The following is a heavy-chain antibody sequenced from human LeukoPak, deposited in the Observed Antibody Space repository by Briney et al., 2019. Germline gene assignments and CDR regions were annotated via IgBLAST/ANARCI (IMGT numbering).Heavy chain of an antibody. CDR3: ARAYYGSGSYSFDH. V-gene: IGHV3-7*01. J-gene: IGHJ4*02. Sequence: GGSLRLSCAASGFTFSSYWMSWVRQAPGKGLEWVANIKQDGSEKYYVDSVKGRFTISRDNAKNSLYLQMNSLRAEDTAVYYCARAYYGSGSYSFDHWGQGTLVTVSS. CDR2: IKQDGSEK. D-gene: IGHD3-10*01. CDR1: GFTFSSYW.